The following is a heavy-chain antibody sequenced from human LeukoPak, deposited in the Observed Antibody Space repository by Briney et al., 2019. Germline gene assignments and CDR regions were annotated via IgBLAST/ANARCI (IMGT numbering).Heavy chain of an antibody. V-gene: IGHV4-4*07. CDR2: IYTSGST. Sequence: SETLSLTCTVSGGSISSYYWSWIRQPAGKGLEWIGRIYTSGSTNYNPSLKSRVTMSVDTSKNQFSLKLSSVTAADTAVYYCARKYYYDSSGLAFDIRGQGTMVTVSS. CDR1: GGSISSYY. CDR3: ARKYYYDSSGLAFDI. J-gene: IGHJ3*02. D-gene: IGHD3-22*01.